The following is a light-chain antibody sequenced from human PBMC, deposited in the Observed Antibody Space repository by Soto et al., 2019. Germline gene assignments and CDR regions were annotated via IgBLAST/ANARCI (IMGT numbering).Light chain of an antibody. CDR1: SSNIGSKY. V-gene: IGLV1-47*01. Sequence: QAVVTQPPSASGTPGQRVTISCSRSSSNIGSKYVYWYQQLPGTAPKLLIYRNNERPSGVPDRFSGSKSGTSASLAISGLRSEDEADYYCAAWDDTLSGWVFGGGTKLTVL. J-gene: IGLJ3*02. CDR2: RNN. CDR3: AAWDDTLSGWV.